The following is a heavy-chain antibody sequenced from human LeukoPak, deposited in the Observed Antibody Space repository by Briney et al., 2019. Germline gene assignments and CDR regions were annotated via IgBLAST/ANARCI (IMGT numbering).Heavy chain of an antibody. CDR1: GYNFISSG. D-gene: IGHD2-15*01. CDR3: ARDPLVVVAATYYYYYGMDV. Sequence: ASVKVSCKASGYNFISSGVTWVRQAPGQGLEWMGWISPYNGNTNFAQKLQGRVTMATDTSTSTAYMELRSLRSDDTAVYYCARDPLVVVAATYYYYYGMDVWGQGTTVTVSS. V-gene: IGHV1-18*04. CDR2: ISPYNGNT. J-gene: IGHJ6*02.